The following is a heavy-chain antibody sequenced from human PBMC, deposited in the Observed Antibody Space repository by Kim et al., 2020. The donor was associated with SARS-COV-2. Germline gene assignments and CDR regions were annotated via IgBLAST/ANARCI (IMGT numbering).Heavy chain of an antibody. CDR1: GGSISSYY. CDR3: ARVSGSYYLDYYYGMDV. V-gene: IGHV4-59*01. CDR2: IYYSGST. D-gene: IGHD1-26*01. J-gene: IGHJ6*02. Sequence: SETLSLTCTVSGGSISSYYWSWIRQPPGKGLEWIGYIYYSGSTNYNPSLKSRVTISVDTSKNQFSLKLSSVTAADTAVYYCARVSGSYYLDYYYGMDVWGQGTTVTVSS.